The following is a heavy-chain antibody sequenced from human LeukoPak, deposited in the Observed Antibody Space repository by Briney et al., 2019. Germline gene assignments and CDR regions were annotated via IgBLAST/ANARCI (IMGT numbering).Heavy chain of an antibody. CDR1: RFTFSSYA. CDR2: ISYDGVNK. Sequence: GSLRLSCAASRFTFSSYALHWVRQAPGKGLEWVAVISYDGVNKYYANSVKGRFTISRDNSKNTLYLQMNSLRAEDTAVYYCARAGDYYDSSGYWGNACDIWGQGTMVTVSS. J-gene: IGHJ3*02. D-gene: IGHD3-22*01. V-gene: IGHV3-30-3*01. CDR3: ARAGDYYDSSGYWGNACDI.